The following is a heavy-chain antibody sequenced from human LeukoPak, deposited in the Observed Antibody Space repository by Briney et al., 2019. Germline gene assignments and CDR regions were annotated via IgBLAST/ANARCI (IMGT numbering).Heavy chain of an antibody. Sequence: AAVTVSCQASGYTFSDYYMHWVRQAPGQGLEWMGRINPNNGGTNFAQKFQGRVTMTRDTSISTAYMELSGLRSDDTAVYYCARVGPDTYCSGGSCYVDYWGQGTLVTVSP. D-gene: IGHD2-15*01. V-gene: IGHV1-2*02. J-gene: IGHJ4*02. CDR3: ARVGPDTYCSGGSCYVDY. CDR1: GYTFSDYY. CDR2: INPNNGGT.